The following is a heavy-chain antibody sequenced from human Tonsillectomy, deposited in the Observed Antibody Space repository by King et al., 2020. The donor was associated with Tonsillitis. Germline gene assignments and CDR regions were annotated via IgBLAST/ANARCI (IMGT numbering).Heavy chain of an antibody. CDR1: GDSVSSNSAA. J-gene: IGHJ4*02. CDR2: TYYRSKWFN. CDR3: ARSGGDHFDY. D-gene: IGHD3-10*01. Sequence: VQLQQSGPRLVKPSQTISLTCAISGDSVSSNSAALNWIRQSPSRGLELLGRTYYRSKWFNDYAVSVKSRITINPDTSMNQFSLQLNSVTPEDTAVYYCARSGGDHFDYWGQGTLVTVSS. V-gene: IGHV6-1*01.